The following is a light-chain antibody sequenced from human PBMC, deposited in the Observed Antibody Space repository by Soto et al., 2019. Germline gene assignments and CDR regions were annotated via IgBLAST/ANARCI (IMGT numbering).Light chain of an antibody. CDR3: QQYNSYSPIT. CDR2: DAS. J-gene: IGKJ5*01. Sequence: QMTQSPSTLSASEGDTVTITCRASQSISTFLAWYQQKPGKAPKLLIFDASSLRSGVPSRFSGSGSGTEFTLTISSPQPDDFATYYCQQYNSYSPITFGQGTRLEIK. CDR1: QSISTF. V-gene: IGKV1-5*01.